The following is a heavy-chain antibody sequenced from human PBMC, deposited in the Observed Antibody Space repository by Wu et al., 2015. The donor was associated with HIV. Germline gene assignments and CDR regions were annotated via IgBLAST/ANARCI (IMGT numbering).Heavy chain of an antibody. J-gene: IGHJ3*02. Sequence: QVQLVQSGAEVRKPGASVKVSCKASGYTFTSYYMHWVRQAPGQGLEWMGIINPSGGSTSYAQKFQGRVTMTRDTSTSTVYMELSSLRSEDTAVYYCARDYYYDSSGYTDAAFDIWAKGRWSPSLQ. CDR3: ARDYYYDSSGYTDAAFDI. D-gene: IGHD3-22*01. V-gene: IGHV1-46*01. CDR2: INPSGGST. CDR1: GYTFTSYY.